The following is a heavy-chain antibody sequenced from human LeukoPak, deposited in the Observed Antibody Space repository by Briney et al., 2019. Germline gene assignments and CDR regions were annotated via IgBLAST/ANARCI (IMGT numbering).Heavy chain of an antibody. J-gene: IGHJ5*02. CDR1: GYTFTDYY. V-gene: IGHV1-2*02. CDR3: ANHCSGRALLFDP. CDR2: INPKSGGT. Sequence: ASVTVSFKASGYTFTDYYMHWVRQAPGQGGERMGWINPKSGGTNYAQNFQASVTMTRDTSISTPYMVLSRLRSDDTAVYYCANHCSGRALLFDPWGQGTLLTVSS. D-gene: IGHD3-10*02.